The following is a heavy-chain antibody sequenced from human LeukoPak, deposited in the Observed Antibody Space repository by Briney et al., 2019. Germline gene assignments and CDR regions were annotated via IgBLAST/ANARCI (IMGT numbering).Heavy chain of an antibody. CDR1: GGSISSGGYY. D-gene: IGHD5-18*01. V-gene: IGHV4-31*03. CDR2: IYYSGST. CDR3: ARADTAVVIDY. J-gene: IGHJ4*02. Sequence: SETLSLTCTVSGGSISSGGYYWSWIRQHPGKGLEWIGYIYYSGSTYYNPSLKSRVTISVDTSKNQFSLKLSSVTAADTAVYYCARADTAVVIDYWGQGTLVTVSS.